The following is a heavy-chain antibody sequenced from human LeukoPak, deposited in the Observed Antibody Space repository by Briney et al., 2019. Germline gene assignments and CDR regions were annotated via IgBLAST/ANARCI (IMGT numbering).Heavy chain of an antibody. CDR3: VGTIASRGSEY. CDR1: GFTFSSYS. CDR2: LPPDELGI. V-gene: IGHV3-74*01. D-gene: IGHD6-6*01. Sequence: GGSLRLSCAASGFTFSSYSMNWVRQAPGMGLVWVSRLPPDELGIIYADSAKGRFTVSRDNAKNTVYLQMNNLRVDDTAMYYCVGTIASRGSEYWGQGALVTVSS. J-gene: IGHJ4*02.